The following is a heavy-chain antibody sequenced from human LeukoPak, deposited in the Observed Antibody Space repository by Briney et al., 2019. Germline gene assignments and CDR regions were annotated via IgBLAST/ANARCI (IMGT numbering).Heavy chain of an antibody. D-gene: IGHD3-10*01. CDR2: ISTYNGDT. V-gene: IGHV1-18*01. CDR3: TRRGPPATNWFDP. J-gene: IGHJ5*02. CDR1: GYTFTSHG. Sequence: ASVKVSCKTSGYTFTSHGINWVRQAPGQGLEWMGWISTYNGDTNPAQKFQGRVTLTTDTSTSTAYMELRSLRYDDTAVYYCTRRGPPATNWFDPWGQGTLVTVSS.